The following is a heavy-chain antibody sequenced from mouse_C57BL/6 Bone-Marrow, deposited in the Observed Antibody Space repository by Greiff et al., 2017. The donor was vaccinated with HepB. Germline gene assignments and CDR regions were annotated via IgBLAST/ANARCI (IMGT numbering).Heavy chain of an antibody. CDR2: ISSGGSYT. V-gene: IGHV5-6*01. Sequence: EVKLMESGGDLVKPGGSLKLSCAASGFTFSSYGMSWVRQTPDKRLEWVATISSGGSYTYYPDSVKGRFTISRDNAKNTLYLQMSSLKSEDTAMYYCASPIYYGTSWFAYWGQGTLVTVSA. CDR3: ASPIYYGTSWFAY. D-gene: IGHD2-1*01. CDR1: GFTFSSYG. J-gene: IGHJ3*01.